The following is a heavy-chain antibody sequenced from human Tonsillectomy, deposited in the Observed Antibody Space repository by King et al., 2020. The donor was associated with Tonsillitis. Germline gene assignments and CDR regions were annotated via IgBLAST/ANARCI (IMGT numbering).Heavy chain of an antibody. V-gene: IGHV3-33*05. CDR2: ISYDGSNK. D-gene: IGHD6-13*01. CDR1: GFTFSSYG. CDR3: AREGYDAFDI. J-gene: IGHJ3*02. Sequence: VQLVESGGGVDQPGRSLRLSCAASGFTFSSYGMHWVRQAPGKGLEWVAVISYDGSNKYYADSVKGRFTISRDNSKNTLYLQMNSLRAEDTAVYYCAREGYDAFDIWGQGTMVTVSS.